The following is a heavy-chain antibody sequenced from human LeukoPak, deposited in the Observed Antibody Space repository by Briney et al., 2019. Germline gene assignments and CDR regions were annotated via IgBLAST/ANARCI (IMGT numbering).Heavy chain of an antibody. V-gene: IGHV3-30*18. Sequence: PGGSLRLSCAASGFTFSNFGMHWVRQAPGKGLEWVAVISHDGSTKYYADSAKGRFTVSRDNSKNTLYLHMNSLRPDDTAVYYCAKGRETAVAPDHFDDWGQGTLVSVSS. CDR1: GFTFSNFG. D-gene: IGHD5-18*01. J-gene: IGHJ4*02. CDR2: ISHDGSTK. CDR3: AKGRETAVAPDHFDD.